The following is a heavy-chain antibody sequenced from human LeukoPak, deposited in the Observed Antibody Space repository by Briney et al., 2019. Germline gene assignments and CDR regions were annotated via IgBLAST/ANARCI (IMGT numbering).Heavy chain of an antibody. CDR3: ARLFYYESSGPPS. Sequence: SETLSLXCSVFGGSIRSSNYYWGWIRQPPGKGLEGIGSIYYSGITYYNPSLKSRVTISVDTSNNQFSLKVRSATATDTAVYYCARLFYYESSGPPSWGQGTLVTVSS. V-gene: IGHV4-39*01. CDR1: GGSIRSSNYY. D-gene: IGHD3-22*01. J-gene: IGHJ5*02. CDR2: IYYSGIT.